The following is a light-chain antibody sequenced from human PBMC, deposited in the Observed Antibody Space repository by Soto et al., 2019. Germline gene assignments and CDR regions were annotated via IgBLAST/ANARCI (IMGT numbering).Light chain of an antibody. Sequence: QSALTQPRSVSGSPGQSVTISCTGTSSDVGNYNYVSWYQQNPGKAPKLMIYDVNKRPSGVPDRFSGSKSGNTASLTISGLQAEDEADYYCCSYAGSYTFVFGTGTKLTVL. CDR2: DVN. V-gene: IGLV2-11*01. CDR1: SSDVGNYNY. CDR3: CSYAGSYTFV. J-gene: IGLJ1*01.